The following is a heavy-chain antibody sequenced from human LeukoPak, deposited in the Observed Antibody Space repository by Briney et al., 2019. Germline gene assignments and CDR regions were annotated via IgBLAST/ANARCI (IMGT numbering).Heavy chain of an antibody. J-gene: IGHJ4*02. CDR3: TTTPSSVAGTDY. D-gene: IGHD6-19*01. CDR1: GFTFSSYG. CDR2: IYHSGST. Sequence: AGGSLRLSCAASGFTFSSYGMHWVRQPPGKGLEWIGEIYHSGSTNYNPSPKSRVTISVDKSKNQFSLKLSSVTAADTAVYYCTTTPSSVAGTDYWGQGTLVTVSS. V-gene: IGHV4-4*02.